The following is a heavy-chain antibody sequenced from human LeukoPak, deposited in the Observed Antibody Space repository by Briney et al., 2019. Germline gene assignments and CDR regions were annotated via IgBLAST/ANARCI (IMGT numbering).Heavy chain of an antibody. J-gene: IGHJ6*04. CDR3: ARHVRIVVVVPAALGQHHLDV. Sequence: SETLSLTCTVSGDSISTYYWTWIRQPPGKGREWIGYIYQSESTNYNPSLKSRVTISVDTSKKQFSLKLSSVTAADTAVYYCARHVRIVVVVPAALGQHHLDVWGKGTTVTISS. CDR1: GDSISTYY. CDR2: IYQSEST. V-gene: IGHV4-59*08. D-gene: IGHD2-2*01.